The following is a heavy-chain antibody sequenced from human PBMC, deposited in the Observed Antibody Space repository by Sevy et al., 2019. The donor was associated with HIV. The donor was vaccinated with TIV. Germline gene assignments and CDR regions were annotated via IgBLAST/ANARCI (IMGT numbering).Heavy chain of an antibody. CDR1: GFTFSNYA. CDR2: VSYDGSKK. J-gene: IGHJ4*02. D-gene: IGHD2-2*01. V-gene: IGHV3-30*01. Sequence: GGSLRLSCAASGFTFSNYAIHWVRQAPGKGLEWVAVVSYDGSKKYYADSVKGRFTISRDNSKNTLYLQMNSLRVEDTAVCYCARDRSTTWINYFFDFWGQGTLVTVSS. CDR3: ARDRSTTWINYFFDF.